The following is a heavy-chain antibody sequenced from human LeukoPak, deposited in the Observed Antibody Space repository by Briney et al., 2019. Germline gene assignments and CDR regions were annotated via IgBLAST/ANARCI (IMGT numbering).Heavy chain of an antibody. CDR2: INHSGST. CDR3: ASPTTVTTSAYRAFDI. D-gene: IGHD4-17*01. V-gene: IGHV4-34*01. J-gene: IGHJ3*02. CDR1: GGSFSGYY. Sequence: SETLSLTCAVYGGSFSGYYWSWIRQPPGKGLEWIGEINHSGSTNYSPSLRSRVTISVDTSKNQFSLNLRSVTAADTAVYYCASPTTVTTSAYRAFDIWGQGTMVTVSA.